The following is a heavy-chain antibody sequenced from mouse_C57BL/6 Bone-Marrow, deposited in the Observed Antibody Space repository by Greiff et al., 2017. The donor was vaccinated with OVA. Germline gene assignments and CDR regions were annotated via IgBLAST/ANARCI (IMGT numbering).Heavy chain of an antibody. Sequence: VQLQQPGAELVKPGASVKMSCKASGYTFTSYWITWVKQRPGQGLEWIGDIYPGSGSNNYNEKFKSKATLTVDTSSSTAYMQLSSLTSDDSAADYCASHYYGTPYWYFDVWGTGTTVTVSS. CDR1: GYTFTSYW. V-gene: IGHV1-55*01. CDR3: ASHYYGTPYWYFDV. J-gene: IGHJ1*03. D-gene: IGHD1-2*01. CDR2: IYPGSGSN.